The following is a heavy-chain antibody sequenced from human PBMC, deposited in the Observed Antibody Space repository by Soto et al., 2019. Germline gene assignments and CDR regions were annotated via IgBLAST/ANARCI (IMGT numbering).Heavy chain of an antibody. CDR3: AKDPYALAEGRPAAFDV. CDR2: ISGTGGEA. Sequence: GGSLRLSCAASGFTFSDYPMSWVRQAPGKGLEWVAGISGTGGEAWYAASVRGRFTISRDNSDKTLWLQVNSLRAEDTAVYYCAKDPYALAEGRPAAFDVWGQGTLVTVSS. V-gene: IGHV3-23*01. CDR1: GFTFSDYP. D-gene: IGHD3-3*02. J-gene: IGHJ3*01.